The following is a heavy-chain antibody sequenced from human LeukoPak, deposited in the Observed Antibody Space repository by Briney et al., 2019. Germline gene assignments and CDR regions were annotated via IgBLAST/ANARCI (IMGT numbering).Heavy chain of an antibody. CDR2: ISSSGSTI. V-gene: IGHV3-11*01. D-gene: IGHD3-9*01. CDR3: ASGHLRYFDWLPTGFDY. CDR1: GFTFSDYY. J-gene: IGHJ4*02. Sequence: GGSLRLSCAASGFTFSDYYMSWIRQAPGKGLEWVSYISSSGSTIYYADSVKGRFTISRDNAKNSLYLQMNSLRAEDTAVYYCASGHLRYFDWLPTGFDYWGQGTLVTVSS.